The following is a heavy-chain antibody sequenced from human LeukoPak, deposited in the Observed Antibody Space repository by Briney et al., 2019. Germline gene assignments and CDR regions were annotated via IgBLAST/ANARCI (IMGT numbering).Heavy chain of an antibody. CDR2: ISSGSSYI. CDR3: ARVSRAVVGNDAFDI. J-gene: IGHJ3*02. V-gene: IGHV3-21*01. CDR1: GFTFSSYS. D-gene: IGHD6-19*01. Sequence: GGSLRLSCAVSGFTFSSYSMNWVRQAPGKGLEWVSSISSGSSYIYYADSVKGRFTISRDNAKNSLYLQMNSRRGEDTAVYYCARVSRAVVGNDAFDIWGQGTMVTVSS.